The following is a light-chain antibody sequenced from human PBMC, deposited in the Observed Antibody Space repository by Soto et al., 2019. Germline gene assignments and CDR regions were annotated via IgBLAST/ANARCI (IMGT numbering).Light chain of an antibody. V-gene: IGKV3-11*01. CDR2: DAS. CDR1: QSVSSF. Sequence: EVVLTQSPDTLSLSPGERATLSCRASQSVSSFLAWYQQKPGQAPRLLIYDASNRATGIPARFSGSGSGTDFTLTISSLEPEDFEVYYCQHRSSWQGAFGPGTKVDIK. CDR3: QHRSSWQGA. J-gene: IGKJ3*01.